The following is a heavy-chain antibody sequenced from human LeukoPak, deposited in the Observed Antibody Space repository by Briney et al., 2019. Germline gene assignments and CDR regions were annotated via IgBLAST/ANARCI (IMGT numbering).Heavy chain of an antibody. CDR2: ISGSGGST. CDR3: AKVFYYDILTGYYMTGADYYFDY. D-gene: IGHD3-9*01. V-gene: IGHV3-23*01. CDR1: GFTFSSYA. Sequence: GGSLRLSCAASGFTFSSYAMSWVRQAPGKGLEWVSAISGSGGSTYYADSVKGRFTISRDNSKNTLYLQMNSLRAEDTAVYYCAKVFYYDILTGYYMTGADYYFDYWGQGTPVTVSS. J-gene: IGHJ4*02.